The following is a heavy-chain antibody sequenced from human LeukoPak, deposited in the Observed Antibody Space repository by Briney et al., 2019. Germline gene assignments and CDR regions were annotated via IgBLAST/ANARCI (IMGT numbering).Heavy chain of an antibody. CDR2: ISYDGSNK. D-gene: IGHD1-26*01. V-gene: IGHV3-30-3*01. J-gene: IGHJ4*02. CDR1: GFTFSSYA. Sequence: GGSLRLSCAASGFTFSSYAMHWVRQAPGKGLEWVAVISYDGSNKYYADSVKGRFTIFRDNSKNTLYLQMNSLRAEDTAVYYCARTTAIVGVPFDYWGQGTLVTVSS. CDR3: ARTTAIVGVPFDY.